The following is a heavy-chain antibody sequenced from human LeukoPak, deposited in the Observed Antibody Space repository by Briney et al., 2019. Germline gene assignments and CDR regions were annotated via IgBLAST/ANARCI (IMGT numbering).Heavy chain of an antibody. D-gene: IGHD3-16*02. CDR2: IYYSGST. CDR3: ARDREYDYVWGSYRYTPDGAFDI. J-gene: IGHJ3*02. Sequence: TSETLSLTCTVSGVSISSYYWSWIRQPPGKGLEWIGYIYYSGSTNYNPSLKSRVTISVDTSKNQFSLKLSSVTAADTAVYYCARDREYDYVWGSYRYTPDGAFDIWGQGTMVTVSS. CDR1: GVSISSYY. V-gene: IGHV4-59*01.